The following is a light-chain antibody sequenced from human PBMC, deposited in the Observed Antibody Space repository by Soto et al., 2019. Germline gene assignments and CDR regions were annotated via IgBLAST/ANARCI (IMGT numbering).Light chain of an antibody. CDR1: QSVTSY. CDR2: DVS. Sequence: EIVLTQSPATLSLSPGERATLSFRASQSVTSYLAWYQQKPGQAPRLLIYDVSNRASGIPARFSGSGSETDFTLTISSLEPEDFAVYYCQQRSDWPLTFGQGT. J-gene: IGKJ5*01. CDR3: QQRSDWPLT. V-gene: IGKV3-11*01.